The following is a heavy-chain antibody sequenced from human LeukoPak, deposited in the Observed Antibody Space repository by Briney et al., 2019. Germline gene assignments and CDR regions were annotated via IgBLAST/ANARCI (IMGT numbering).Heavy chain of an antibody. D-gene: IGHD2-2*01. Sequence: PGGSLRLSCAASGFTFSSYWMSWVRQAPGKGLEWVANIKQDGSEKYYVDSVKGRFTISRDNAKNSLYLQMNSLRAEDTAVYYCARREYCSSTSCSVTFDYWGQGTLVTASS. J-gene: IGHJ4*02. CDR1: GFTFSSYW. CDR3: ARREYCSSTSCSVTFDY. CDR2: IKQDGSEK. V-gene: IGHV3-7*01.